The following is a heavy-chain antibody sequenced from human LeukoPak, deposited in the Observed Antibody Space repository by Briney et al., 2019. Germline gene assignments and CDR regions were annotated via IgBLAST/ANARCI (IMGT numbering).Heavy chain of an antibody. J-gene: IGHJ4*02. Sequence: GESLKISCKGSGYSFTSYWIGWVRQVPGKGLEWMGIIYPGDSDTRYSPSFQGQVTISADKSISTAYLQWSSLKASDTAMYYCARHGPRYSSSLPSDYWGQGTLVTVSS. CDR3: ARHGPRYSSSLPSDY. CDR2: IYPGDSDT. V-gene: IGHV5-51*01. D-gene: IGHD6-13*01. CDR1: GYSFTSYW.